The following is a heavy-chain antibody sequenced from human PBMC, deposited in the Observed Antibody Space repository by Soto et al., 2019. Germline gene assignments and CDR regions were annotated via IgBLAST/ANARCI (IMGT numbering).Heavy chain of an antibody. CDR3: AKATATGGGAFDI. V-gene: IGHV3-23*01. Sequence: GGSLRLSCAASGFICSSYDMSWVRQAPGEGLEWVSTILVDGRTFYVDSVKGRFTISRDSSQNTVYLQMNSLTAGDTALYYCAKATATGGGAFDICGQGTMVTVSS. CDR1: GFICSSYD. D-gene: IGHD2-8*02. CDR2: ILVDGRT. J-gene: IGHJ3*02.